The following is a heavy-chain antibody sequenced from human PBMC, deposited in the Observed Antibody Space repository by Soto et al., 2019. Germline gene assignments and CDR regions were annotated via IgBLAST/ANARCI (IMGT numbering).Heavy chain of an antibody. J-gene: IGHJ4*02. CDR1: GFTFRSYS. D-gene: IGHD6-13*01. Sequence: GGSLRLSCAAPGFTFRSYSLNWVRRAPGKGLEWVSTVSGSGRSTYYGDSVKGRFTISRDNSKNTMYLQMNSLRAEDTAVYYCAKQLIAADGPGFDYWGQGTLVTVSS. CDR2: VSGSGRST. CDR3: AKQLIAADGPGFDY. V-gene: IGHV3-23*01.